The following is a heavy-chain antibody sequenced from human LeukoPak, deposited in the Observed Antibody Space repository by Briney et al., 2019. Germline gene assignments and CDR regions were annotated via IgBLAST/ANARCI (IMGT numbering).Heavy chain of an antibody. Sequence: SQTLSLTCAISGDSVSSNSAAWNWLRQSPSRGLEWLGRTYYRSKWYYDYAPSVKSRTSINPDTSKNQFSLQLNSVTPEDTAVYYCVRGGQGDGYSADEAFDIWGQGTMVTVSS. CDR3: VRGGQGDGYSADEAFDI. CDR1: GDSVSSNSAA. V-gene: IGHV6-1*01. CDR2: TYYRSKWYY. J-gene: IGHJ3*02. D-gene: IGHD5-24*01.